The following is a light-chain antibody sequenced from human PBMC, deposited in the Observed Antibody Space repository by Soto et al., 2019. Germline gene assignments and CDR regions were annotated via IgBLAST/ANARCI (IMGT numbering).Light chain of an antibody. V-gene: IGKV3-20*01. CDR2: GAS. Sequence: EIVSTQSPGTLSLSPGERATLSCSASQSVSSSYLAWYQQEPGQAPRLLIYGASSRATGIPDRFSGSGSGTDFTLTISRLEPEDFAVYYCQQYGSSTWTFGQGTKVDIK. CDR3: QQYGSSTWT. CDR1: QSVSSSY. J-gene: IGKJ1*01.